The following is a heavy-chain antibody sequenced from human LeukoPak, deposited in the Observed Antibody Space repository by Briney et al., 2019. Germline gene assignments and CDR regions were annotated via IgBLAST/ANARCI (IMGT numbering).Heavy chain of an antibody. CDR2: IKQDGSEK. V-gene: IGHV3-7*01. Sequence: QSGGSLRLSCAASGFTFSSYWMSWVRQAPGKGLEWVANIKQDGSEKYYVDSVKGRFTISRDNAKNSLYLRMNSLRAEDTAVYYCAREVVVLAADHWGQGTLVTVSS. J-gene: IGHJ4*02. CDR3: AREVVVLAADH. CDR1: GFTFSSYW. D-gene: IGHD2-15*01.